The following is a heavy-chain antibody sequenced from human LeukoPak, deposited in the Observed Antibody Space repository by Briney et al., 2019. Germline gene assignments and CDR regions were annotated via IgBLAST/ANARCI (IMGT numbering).Heavy chain of an antibody. Sequence: GGSLRLSCAASGFTFSNYGMNWVRQAPGKGLEWVSAISGSGGSTYYADAVKGRFTISRDSSKNTLYLQMNSLRAEDTAVYYCAKRKYSSSWYCFDYWGQGTLVTVSS. CDR2: ISGSGGST. D-gene: IGHD6-13*01. V-gene: IGHV3-23*01. CDR1: GFTFSNYG. J-gene: IGHJ4*02. CDR3: AKRKYSSSWYCFDY.